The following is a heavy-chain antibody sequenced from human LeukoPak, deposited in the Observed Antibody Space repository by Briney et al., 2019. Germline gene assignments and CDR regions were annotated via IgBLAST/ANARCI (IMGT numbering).Heavy chain of an antibody. D-gene: IGHD2-2*01. V-gene: IGHV1-69*01. CDR3: ARECSSASCGDY. CDR1: GGTFSSYA. J-gene: IGHJ4*02. CDR2: IIPIFGTA. Sequence: ASVTVSFTASGGTFSSYAISWVRQAPGQGLEWMGGIIPIFGTANYAQKFQGRVTITADESTSTAYMELSSLRSEDTAVYYCARECSSASCGDYWGQGTLVTVSS.